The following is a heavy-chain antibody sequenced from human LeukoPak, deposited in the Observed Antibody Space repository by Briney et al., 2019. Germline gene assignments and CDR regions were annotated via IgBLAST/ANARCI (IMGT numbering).Heavy chain of an antibody. CDR2: ISGSGAST. Sequence: GGSLRLSCLTSGFTLSTNAMSWVRQAPGKGLEWISGISGSGASTYYAPSVKGRFTISRDNSKNTMYLQINSLRAEDTAIYYCAKDVWWSVSWGQGTLVTVSS. V-gene: IGHV3-23*01. CDR3: AKDVWWSVS. CDR1: GFTLSTNA. J-gene: IGHJ5*02. D-gene: IGHD2-8*02.